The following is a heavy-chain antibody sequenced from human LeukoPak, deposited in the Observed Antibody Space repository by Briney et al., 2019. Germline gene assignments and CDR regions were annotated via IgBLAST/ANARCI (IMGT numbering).Heavy chain of an antibody. Sequence: GGSLRLSCAASGFTFSSYAMHWVRQAPGKGLEWVAVISYDGSNKYYADSVKGRFTTSRDNSKNTLYLQMNSLRAEDTAVYYCARATEKWEPQVDYWGQGTLVTVSS. D-gene: IGHD1-26*01. J-gene: IGHJ4*02. CDR1: GFTFSSYA. CDR3: ARATEKWEPQVDY. CDR2: ISYDGSNK. V-gene: IGHV3-30-3*01.